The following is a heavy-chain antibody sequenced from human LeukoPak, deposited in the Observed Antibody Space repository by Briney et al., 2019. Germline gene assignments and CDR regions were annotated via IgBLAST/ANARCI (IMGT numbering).Heavy chain of an antibody. CDR1: GGSFSGYY. Sequence: SETLSLTCAVYGGSFSGYYWSWIRQPPGKGLEWIGEINHSGSTNYNPPLKSRVTISVDTSKSQFSLKLSSVTAADTAVYYCARGGLAAAGNNWFDPWGQGTLVTVSS. V-gene: IGHV4-34*01. CDR2: INHSGST. CDR3: ARGGLAAAGNNWFDP. J-gene: IGHJ5*02. D-gene: IGHD6-13*01.